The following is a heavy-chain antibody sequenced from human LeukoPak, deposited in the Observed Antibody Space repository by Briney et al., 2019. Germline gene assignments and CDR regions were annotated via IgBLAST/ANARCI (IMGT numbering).Heavy chain of an antibody. D-gene: IGHD6-13*01. CDR1: GFTFSSYA. CDR3: ARDHAALEAAGYRTFDY. J-gene: IGHJ4*02. CDR2: ISYDGSNK. Sequence: GGSLRLSCAAPGFTFSSYAMHWVRQAPGKGLEWVAVISYDGSNKYYADSVKGRFTISRDNSKNTLYLQMNSLRAEDTAVYYCARDHAALEAAGYRTFDYWGQGTLVTVSS. V-gene: IGHV3-30-3*01.